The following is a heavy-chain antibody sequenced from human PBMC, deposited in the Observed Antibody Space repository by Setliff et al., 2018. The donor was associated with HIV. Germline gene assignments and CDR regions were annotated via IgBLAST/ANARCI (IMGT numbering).Heavy chain of an antibody. V-gene: IGHV1-69*10. CDR1: GYSFTSYA. Sequence: GASVKVSCKASGYSFTSYAISWVRQAPGQGLEWMGGIIPILNVAKYPQKFHGRVTITADKSTSTVYMELSSLRSEDTAMYYCARVLKGYSSSYEAFDIWGQGTKVTVSS. D-gene: IGHD6-13*01. CDR3: ARVLKGYSSSYEAFDI. CDR2: IIPILNVA. J-gene: IGHJ3*02.